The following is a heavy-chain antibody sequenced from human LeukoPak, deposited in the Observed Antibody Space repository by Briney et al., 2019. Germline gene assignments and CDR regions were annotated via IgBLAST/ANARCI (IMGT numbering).Heavy chain of an antibody. CDR3: ARLGSGSYYLDY. V-gene: IGHV3-21*01. Sequence: PGGSLRLSCAASGFTFSSYSMNWVRQAPGKGLEWVSSISSSSSYIYYADSVKGRFTISRDNAKNSLYLQMNSLRAEDTAVYYSARLGSGSYYLDYWGQGTLVTVSS. CDR1: GFTFSSYS. CDR2: ISSSSSYI. D-gene: IGHD1-26*01. J-gene: IGHJ4*02.